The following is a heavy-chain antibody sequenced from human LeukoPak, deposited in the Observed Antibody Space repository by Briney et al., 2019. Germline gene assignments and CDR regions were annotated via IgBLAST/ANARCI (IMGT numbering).Heavy chain of an antibody. CDR1: GVSIKSNSW. Sequence: SETLSLTCDVSGVSIKSNSWWSWVRQPPGKGLEWIGEIFHSGNTDYNPSLKSRVTISVDTSRNQFSLNLTSVTAAATAVYYCARGAYYMDVWGDGTTVTVSS. J-gene: IGHJ6*03. CDR2: IFHSGNT. V-gene: IGHV4-4*02. CDR3: ARGAYYMDV.